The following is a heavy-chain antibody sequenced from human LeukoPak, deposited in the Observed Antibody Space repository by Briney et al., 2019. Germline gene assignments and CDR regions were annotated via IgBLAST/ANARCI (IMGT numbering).Heavy chain of an antibody. Sequence: PGGSLRLSCAASGFTFSSYWMSWVRQAPGKGLEWVSAISGSGGSTYYADSVKGRFTISRDNSKNTLYLQMNSLRAEDTAVYYCAKEVYCSSTSCYAPVSWFDPWGQGTLVTVSS. V-gene: IGHV3-23*01. CDR1: GFTFSSYW. D-gene: IGHD2-2*01. CDR2: ISGSGGST. J-gene: IGHJ5*02. CDR3: AKEVYCSSTSCYAPVSWFDP.